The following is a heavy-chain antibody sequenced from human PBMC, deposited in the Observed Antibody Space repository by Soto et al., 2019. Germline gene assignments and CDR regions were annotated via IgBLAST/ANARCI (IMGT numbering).Heavy chain of an antibody. D-gene: IGHD3-10*01. V-gene: IGHV3-11*01. CDR1: GFTFSDYY. J-gene: IGHJ4*02. CDR3: PRWRGGGFDY. Sequence: QVQLVESGGGLVKPGGSLRLSCAASGFTFSDYYMSWIRQAPGKGLEWVSYISSSGSTIYYADSVKGRFTISRDNAKNAINLQMNCEYAEEPLVYCWPRWRGGGFDYRGQGTLVTVSS. CDR2: ISSSGSTI.